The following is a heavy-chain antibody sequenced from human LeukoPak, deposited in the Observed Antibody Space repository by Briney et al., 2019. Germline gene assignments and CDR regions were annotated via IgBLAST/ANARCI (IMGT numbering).Heavy chain of an antibody. V-gene: IGHV3-23*01. CDR3: AKGSPYSSSWSQGV. D-gene: IGHD6-13*01. CDR2: ISGSGGST. CDR1: GITFSSYA. J-gene: IGHJ4*02. Sequence: GGSLRLSCAASGITFSSYAMSWVRQAPGKGLEWVSAISGSGGSTYYADSVKGRFTISRDNSKNTLYLQMNSLRAEDTAVYYCAKGSPYSSSWSQGVWGQGTLVTVSS.